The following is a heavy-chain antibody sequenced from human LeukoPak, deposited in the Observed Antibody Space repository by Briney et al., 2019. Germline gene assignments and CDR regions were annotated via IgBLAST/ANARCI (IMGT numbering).Heavy chain of an antibody. CDR2: ISGSSSYI. V-gene: IGHV3-21*01. J-gene: IGHJ4*02. CDR1: GFTFSSYS. Sequence: AGGSLRLSCAASGFTFSSYSMNWVRQAPGKGLEWVSFISGSSSYIYYADSVKGRFTISRDNAKNSLYLQMNSLRAEDTAVYYCARDLRSSGYYAFDYWGQGTLVTVSS. CDR3: ARDLRSSGYYAFDY. D-gene: IGHD3-22*01.